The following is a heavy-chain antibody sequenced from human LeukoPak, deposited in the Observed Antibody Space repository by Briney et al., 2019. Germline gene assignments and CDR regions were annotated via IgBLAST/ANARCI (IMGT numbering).Heavy chain of an antibody. CDR1: GGSISSGGYS. CDR3: ARGGYYDSSVSAHADAFDI. Sequence: SQTLSLTCAVSGGSISSGGYSWSWIRQPPGKGLEWIGYIYHSGSTYYNPSLKSRVTISVDRSKNQFSLKLSSVTAADTAVYYCARGGYYDSSVSAHADAFDIWGQGTMVTVSS. J-gene: IGHJ3*02. D-gene: IGHD3-22*01. CDR2: IYHSGST. V-gene: IGHV4-30-2*01.